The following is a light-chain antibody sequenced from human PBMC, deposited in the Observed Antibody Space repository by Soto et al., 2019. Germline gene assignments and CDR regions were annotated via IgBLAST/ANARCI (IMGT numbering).Light chain of an antibody. CDR1: QSISSW. CDR2: KAS. V-gene: IGKV1-5*03. J-gene: IGKJ1*01. Sequence: DIPMTQSPSTLSASVGDRVTITCRASQSISSWLAWYQQKPGKAPKLLIYKASSLASGVPSRFSGSGSGTEFTLTISSLPPDDFATYYCQQYNSYSTFGQGTKVEIK. CDR3: QQYNSYST.